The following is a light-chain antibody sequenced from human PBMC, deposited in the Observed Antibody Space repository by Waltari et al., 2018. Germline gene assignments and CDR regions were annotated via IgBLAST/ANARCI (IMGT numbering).Light chain of an antibody. Sequence: QSALTQPRSVSGSPGQSVTISCTGTRSDVGGYNFVSWYQQHPGTAPKLMISDVNKRPAGVPDRFSAAKSGNTASLTISGLQADDEAYYYCASYAGNYVAFGGGTKLTVL. CDR3: ASYAGNYVA. V-gene: IGLV2-11*01. CDR1: RSDVGGYNF. CDR2: DVN. J-gene: IGLJ2*01.